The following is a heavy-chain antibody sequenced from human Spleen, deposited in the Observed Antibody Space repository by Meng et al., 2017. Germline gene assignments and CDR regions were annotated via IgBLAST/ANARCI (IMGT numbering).Heavy chain of an antibody. Sequence: QLQLQESGPGLVRPSETPSLICTVSGDSISSSNYYWGWIRQPPGKGLEWIGSMYYSGNIYYNPSLKSRVTISVDTSKNQFSLKVTSVTAADTAVFYCARHKGYSYGYLYFDYWGQGTLVTVSS. V-gene: IGHV4-39*01. J-gene: IGHJ4*02. CDR1: GDSISSSNYY. D-gene: IGHD5-18*01. CDR2: MYYSGNI. CDR3: ARHKGYSYGYLYFDY.